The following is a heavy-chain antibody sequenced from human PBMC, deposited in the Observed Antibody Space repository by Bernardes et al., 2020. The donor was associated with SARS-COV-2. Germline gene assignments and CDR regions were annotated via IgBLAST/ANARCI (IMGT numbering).Heavy chain of an antibody. CDR2: IYHSGST. Sequence: SETLSLTCAVSGGSISSNNWWSWVRQPPGKGLEWIGEIYHSGSTNYNPSLKSRVTISVDKSENQFSLKRNTVTAADTAVYYCATIAGDGPNAEYFQYWGQGTLVTVSS. V-gene: IGHV4-4*02. D-gene: IGHD6-13*01. CDR1: GGSISSNNW. CDR3: ATIAGDGPNAEYFQY. J-gene: IGHJ1*01.